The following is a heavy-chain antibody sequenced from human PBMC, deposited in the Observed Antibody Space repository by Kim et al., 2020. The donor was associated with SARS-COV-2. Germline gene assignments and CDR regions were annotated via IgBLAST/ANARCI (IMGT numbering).Heavy chain of an antibody. CDR1: GFTFSSYA. Sequence: GGSLRLSCAASGFTFSSYAMSWVRQAPGKGLEWVSAISGSGGSTYYADPVKGRFTISRDNSKNTLYLQMNSLRAEDTAVYYCAHTDSSSWHFDYWGQVTLVTVSS. D-gene: IGHD6-13*01. V-gene: IGHV3-23*01. CDR3: AHTDSSSWHFDY. CDR2: ISGSGGST. J-gene: IGHJ4*02.